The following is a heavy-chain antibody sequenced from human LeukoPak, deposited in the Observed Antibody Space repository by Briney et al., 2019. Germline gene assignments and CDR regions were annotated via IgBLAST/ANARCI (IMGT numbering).Heavy chain of an antibody. Sequence: GASAKVSCKASGYRFTSYGISWVRQAPGQGLEWMGWISANDGSANYTQKLQGRVTMTTDTSTSTAYMEIRDLRSDDTAVYYCARDRGPSGWDLDYWGQGTLVTVSS. V-gene: IGHV1-18*01. J-gene: IGHJ4*02. CDR3: ARDRGPSGWDLDY. CDR1: GYRFTSYG. CDR2: ISANDGSA. D-gene: IGHD6-19*01.